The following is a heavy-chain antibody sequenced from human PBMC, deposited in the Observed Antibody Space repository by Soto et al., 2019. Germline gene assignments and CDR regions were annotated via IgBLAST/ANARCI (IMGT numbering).Heavy chain of an antibody. D-gene: IGHD4-17*01. V-gene: IGHV3-74*01. CDR3: ASAPYGDYYFVDY. Sequence: EVQLVESGGGLVQPGGSLRLSCAASGFTFSSYWMHWVRQAPGKGLVWVSRINSDGSSTSYADSVKGRFTISRDNAKNTLYLQMTSLRAEDTAVYYCASAPYGDYYFVDYWGQGTLVTVSS. CDR1: GFTFSSYW. CDR2: INSDGSST. J-gene: IGHJ4*02.